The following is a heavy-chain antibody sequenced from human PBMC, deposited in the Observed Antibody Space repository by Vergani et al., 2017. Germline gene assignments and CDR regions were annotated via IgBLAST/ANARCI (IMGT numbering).Heavy chain of an antibody. CDR1: GFTFNQYG. J-gene: IGHJ4*02. CDR2: IGKDGINT. Sequence: QVQLVESGGGVVQPGRSLRLSCAASGFTFNQYGMHWVRQAPGKVLEWLAYIGKDGINTRYRDAVKGRFTVSRDNSKDILYLQMDSLRSEDTALYYCAKYLRDSTDGLPDSWRPGTLVIVSS. D-gene: IGHD2-21*02. V-gene: IGHV3-30*02. CDR3: AKYLRDSTDGLPDS.